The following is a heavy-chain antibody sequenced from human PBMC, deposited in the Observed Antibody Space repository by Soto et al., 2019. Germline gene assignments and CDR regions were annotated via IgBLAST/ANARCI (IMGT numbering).Heavy chain of an antibody. CDR2: IYYSGST. D-gene: IGHD6-13*01. J-gene: IGHJ4*02. V-gene: IGHV4-59*01. CDR3: ARDLDHSTFDY. CDR1: GGSISSYY. Sequence: SETLSLTCTVSGGSISSYYWSWIRQPPGKGLEWIGYIYYSGSTNYNPSLKSRVTISVDTSKNQFSLKLSSVTAADTAVYYCARDLDHSTFDYWGQGTLVTVSS.